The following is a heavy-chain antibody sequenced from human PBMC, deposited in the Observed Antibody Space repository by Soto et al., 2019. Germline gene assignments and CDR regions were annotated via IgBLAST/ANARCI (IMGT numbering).Heavy chain of an antibody. CDR1: GDSISNGAYY. V-gene: IGHV4-31*03. D-gene: IGHD6-6*01. J-gene: IGHJ4*02. CDR2: IYYRGST. CDR3: ARALAARPISFDY. Sequence: KPSETLSLTCTVSGDSISNGAYYWSWIRQHPGKGLEWIGYIYYRGSTYYNPSLKSRVSISSDTSKNQFTLKLNSVAAADTAVYYCARALAARPISFDYWGQGTLVTVSS.